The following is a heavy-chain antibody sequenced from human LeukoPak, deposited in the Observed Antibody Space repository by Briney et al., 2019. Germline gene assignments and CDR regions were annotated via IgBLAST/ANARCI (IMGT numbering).Heavy chain of an antibody. D-gene: IGHD3-22*01. CDR2: IYYSGST. CDR3: ARWVADYYDSSGLDY. V-gene: IGHV4-31*03. J-gene: IGHJ4*02. Sequence: SQTLSLTCTVSGGSISSGGYYWSWIRQHPGKGLECIGYIYYSGSTYNNPSLKSRVTISVDTSKNQFSLKLSSVTAADTAVYYCARWVADYYDSSGLDYWGQGTLVTVSS. CDR1: GGSISSGGYY.